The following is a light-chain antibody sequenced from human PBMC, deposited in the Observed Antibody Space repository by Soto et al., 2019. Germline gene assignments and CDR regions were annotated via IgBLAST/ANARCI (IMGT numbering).Light chain of an antibody. Sequence: EIVLTQSPATPSLSPGERATLSCRASQSISNYLAWYQQKPGQAPRLLIYDVSNRATGTPARFSGSGSGSDFTLTISSLEPEDFAVYYCQQRSNWYTFGQGTKLEIK. CDR1: QSISNY. CDR2: DVS. V-gene: IGKV3-11*01. CDR3: QQRSNWYT. J-gene: IGKJ2*01.